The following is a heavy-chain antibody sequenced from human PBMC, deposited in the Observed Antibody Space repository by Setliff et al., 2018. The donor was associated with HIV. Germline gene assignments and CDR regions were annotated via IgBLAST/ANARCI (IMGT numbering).Heavy chain of an antibody. CDR2: IYHSGST. V-gene: IGHV4-4*02. Sequence: SETLSLTCAVSGGSISSSNWWSWVRQPPGKGLEWIGEIYHSGSTNYNPSLKSRVTISVDKSKNQSSLKLSSVTAANTAVYYCARVGMVKAFDIWGQGTMVTVSS. CDR1: GGSISSSNW. CDR3: ARVGMVKAFDI. D-gene: IGHD5-18*01. J-gene: IGHJ3*02.